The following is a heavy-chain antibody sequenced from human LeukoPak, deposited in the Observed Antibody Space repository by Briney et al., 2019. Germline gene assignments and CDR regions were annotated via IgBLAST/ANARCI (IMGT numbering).Heavy chain of an antibody. Sequence: GASVKVSCKASGYTFTSYDINWVRQATGQGLEWMGWINPNSGGTNYAQKFQGRVTMTRDTSISTAYMELSRLRSDDTAVYYCARVQWDPFEEYYFDYWGQGTLVTVSS. D-gene: IGHD1-26*01. V-gene: IGHV1-2*02. CDR3: ARVQWDPFEEYYFDY. J-gene: IGHJ4*02. CDR2: INPNSGGT. CDR1: GYTFTSYD.